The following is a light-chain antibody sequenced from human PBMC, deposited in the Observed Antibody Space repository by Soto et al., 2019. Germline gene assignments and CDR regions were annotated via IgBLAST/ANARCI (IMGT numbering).Light chain of an antibody. Sequence: EIVLTQSPATLSLSPGERATLSCRASQSVSSYLAWYQQKPGQAPRLLIYDASNRATGIPARFSGSGSGTDFTLTISSLEPEDFAVHDCQQRSNWPPKTFGQGTKVDIK. V-gene: IGKV3-11*01. CDR2: DAS. J-gene: IGKJ1*01. CDR3: QQRSNWPPKT. CDR1: QSVSSY.